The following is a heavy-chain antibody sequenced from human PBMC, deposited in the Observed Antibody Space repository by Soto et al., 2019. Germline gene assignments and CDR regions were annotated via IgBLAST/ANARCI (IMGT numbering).Heavy chain of an antibody. D-gene: IGHD3-22*01. CDR3: ARDDIYDSSGSVFDY. V-gene: IGHV1-46*02. Sequence: ASVKVSCKSSGYPFNTYYLHWVRQAPGQGLEWMGMIHPSGGSSTYAQKFLGRVTITMDKSTSTAYMELSSLRSEDTAVYYCARDDIYDSSGSVFDYWGQGTLVTVSS. CDR2: IHPSGGSS. CDR1: GYPFNTYY. J-gene: IGHJ4*02.